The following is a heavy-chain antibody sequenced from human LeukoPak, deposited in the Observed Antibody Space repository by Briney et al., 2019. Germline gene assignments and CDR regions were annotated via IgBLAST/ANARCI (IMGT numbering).Heavy chain of an antibody. J-gene: IGHJ6*02. CDR3: AKDLSWSGYSMGTSYNYGMDG. Sequence: PGGSLRLSCAASGFTFSNYAMSWVRQAPGKGLEWVSGFSGSGGSTYYADSVKGRFIISRDNSKNTLYLQMNSLRAEDTGVYYCAKDLSWSGYSMGTSYNYGMDGWGQGTTVTVSS. CDR2: FSGSGGST. V-gene: IGHV3-23*01. D-gene: IGHD3-3*01. CDR1: GFTFSNYA.